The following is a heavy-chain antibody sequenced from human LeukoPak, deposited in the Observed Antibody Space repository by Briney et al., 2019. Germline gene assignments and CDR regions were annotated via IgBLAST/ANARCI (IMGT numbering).Heavy chain of an antibody. CDR3: ARRSGYSSSWSEYFQH. Sequence: ASVKVSCKASGYTFTGYYLHWVRQAPGQGLEWMGWINPNSGGTNYAQKFQGRVTMTRDTSISTAYMELSRLRSDDTAVYYCARRSGYSSSWSEYFQHWGQGTLVTVSS. V-gene: IGHV1-2*02. D-gene: IGHD6-13*01. CDR1: GYTFTGYY. J-gene: IGHJ1*01. CDR2: INPNSGGT.